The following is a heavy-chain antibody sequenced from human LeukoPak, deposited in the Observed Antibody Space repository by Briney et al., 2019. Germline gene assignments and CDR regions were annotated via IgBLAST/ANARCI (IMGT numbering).Heavy chain of an antibody. D-gene: IGHD2-15*01. V-gene: IGHV3-48*04. J-gene: IGHJ4*02. CDR2: ISSSSITI. Sequence: GGSLRLSCAASGFTFSIYSMNWVRQAPGKGLEWVSYISSSSITIYYADAVKGRFTISRDNAKNSLYQQTNTLRAGDAAVYYCARQSGGSGHDYWGPRTLVTVSS. CDR3: ARQSGGSGHDY. CDR1: GFTFSIYS.